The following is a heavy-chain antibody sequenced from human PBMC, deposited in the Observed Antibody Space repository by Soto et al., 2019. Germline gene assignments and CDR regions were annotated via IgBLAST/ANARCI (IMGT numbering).Heavy chain of an antibody. V-gene: IGHV3-74*01. CDR2: MNSDGSTT. CDR3: ATAEVDY. Sequence: GGSLRLSCTASGVTFGNYWMHWVRQPPGKGLEWVSRMNSDGSTTNYADSVKGRFTVSRDNAKNTLYLQMNSLRAEDTAVYYCATAEVDYWGPGTLVTVSS. J-gene: IGHJ4*02. CDR1: GVTFGNYW.